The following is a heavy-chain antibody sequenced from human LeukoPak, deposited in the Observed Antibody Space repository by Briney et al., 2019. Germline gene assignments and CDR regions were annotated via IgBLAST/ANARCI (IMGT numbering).Heavy chain of an antibody. D-gene: IGHD1-1*01. Sequence: PGGSLRLSCAASGFTFDDYAMPWVRQAPGKGLEWVSGISWNSGSIGYADSVKGRFTISRDNAKNSLYLQMNSLRAEDTALYYCAKDLSPGTVYGMDVWGQGTTVTVSS. CDR2: ISWNSGSI. V-gene: IGHV3-9*01. CDR1: GFTFDDYA. CDR3: AKDLSPGTVYGMDV. J-gene: IGHJ6*02.